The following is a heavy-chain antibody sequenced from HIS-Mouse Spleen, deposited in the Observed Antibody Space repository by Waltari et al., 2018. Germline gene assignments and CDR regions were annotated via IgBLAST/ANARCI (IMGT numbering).Heavy chain of an antibody. CDR2: MNPKSGNT. J-gene: IGHJ4*02. D-gene: IGHD4-4*01. CDR1: GYTFTSYD. V-gene: IGHV1-8*01. Sequence: QVQLVQSGAEVKKPGASVKVSCKASGYTFTSYDINWVRQATGQGLEWMGWMNPKSGNTGDEQKFQGRVTMTRNTSISTAYMELSSLRSEDTAVYYCARGHDYSNYFDYWGQGTLVTVSS. CDR3: ARGHDYSNYFDY.